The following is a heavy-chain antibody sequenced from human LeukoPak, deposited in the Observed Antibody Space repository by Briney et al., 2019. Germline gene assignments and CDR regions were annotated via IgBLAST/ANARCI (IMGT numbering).Heavy chain of an antibody. CDR3: ARDYVDDIPMIKDY. V-gene: IGHV1-46*01. D-gene: IGHD2-8*01. J-gene: IGHJ4*02. CDR1: GYTFTSYH. CDR2: VNLSGGST. Sequence: ASVKVSCKASGYTFTSYHMHWVRQAPGQGLEWMGKVNLSGGSTTYAQKFQGRVTMTKDTSTSTVYMELSSLRSEDTAVYYCARDYVDDIPMIKDYWGQGTLVTVSS.